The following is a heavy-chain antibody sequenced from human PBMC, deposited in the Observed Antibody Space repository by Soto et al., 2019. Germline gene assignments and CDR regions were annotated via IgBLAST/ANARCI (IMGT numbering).Heavy chain of an antibody. CDR2: IMPFLGTT. CDR3: ASDDRRDGYFFFDS. Sequence: AQLVQSGAEVRKPGSSVTVSCKASGGTFKTYGVSWVRQAPGQGLEWMGGIMPFLGTTYYAQKVRARITISADKNTATAYMELISLRSEDTATYFCASDDRRDGYFFFDSWGQGTLVTVSS. V-gene: IGHV1-69*06. D-gene: IGHD6-25*01. CDR1: GGTFKTYG. J-gene: IGHJ4*02.